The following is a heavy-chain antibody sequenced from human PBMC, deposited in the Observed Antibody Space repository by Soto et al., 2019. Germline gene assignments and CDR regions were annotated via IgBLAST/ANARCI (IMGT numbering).Heavy chain of an antibody. D-gene: IGHD5-12*01. J-gene: IGHJ5*02. CDR3: ARGDYDSFDP. Sequence: QVQLQESGPGLVKPSQTLSLTCTVSGGSISSGGYYWSWIRQHPGKGLEWIGYIYYSGSTYYNPSLKSRVTISVDTSKTQFSLELCSVTASDTAVYYCARGDYDSFDPWGQGTLVTVSS. CDR1: GGSISSGGYY. V-gene: IGHV4-31*03. CDR2: IYYSGST.